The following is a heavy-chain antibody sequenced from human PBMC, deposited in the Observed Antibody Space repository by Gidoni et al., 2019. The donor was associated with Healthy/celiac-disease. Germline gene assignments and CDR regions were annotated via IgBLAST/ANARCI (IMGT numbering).Heavy chain of an antibody. Sequence: EVQLVESGGGLVQPGGSLRRSCAASGFTLSSYWMRGVRQAPGKWREWVANIKESGSEKYSVDSWNGRFTLSRDNAKNSLYLQMNSLRAEDTAVYYCARYERNEFGGVIVTNYFDYWGQGTLVTVSS. CDR2: IKESGSEK. D-gene: IGHD3-16*02. CDR3: ARYERNEFGGVIVTNYFDY. V-gene: IGHV3-7*03. CDR1: GFTLSSYW. J-gene: IGHJ4*02.